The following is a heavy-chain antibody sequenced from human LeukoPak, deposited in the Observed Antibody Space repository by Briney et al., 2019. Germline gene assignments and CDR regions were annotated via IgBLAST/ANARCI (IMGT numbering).Heavy chain of an antibody. CDR3: AKSSGGGGHDS. V-gene: IGHV4-38-2*02. Sequence: SETLSLTCTVSGYSIGSGHYWARIRQPPGKGLEWIGCVYHSGTYYKSSLTSRVTISMDTSKNQFSLKLTSVTAADSAFYYCAKSSGGGGHDSWGQGTLVTVSS. CDR1: GYSIGSGHY. D-gene: IGHD6-25*01. CDR2: VYHSGT. J-gene: IGHJ5*01.